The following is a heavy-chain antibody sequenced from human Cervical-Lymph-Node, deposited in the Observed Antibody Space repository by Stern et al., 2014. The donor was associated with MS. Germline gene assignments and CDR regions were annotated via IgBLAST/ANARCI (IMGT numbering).Heavy chain of an antibody. J-gene: IGHJ6*02. CDR3: ASSYSGWDNPCHFYGMDV. D-gene: IGHD6-19*01. V-gene: IGHV1-69*01. CDR2: IIPISAKA. CDR1: GGTLSRYA. Sequence: VNLGQSGAEVKKPASSVKVSCKSSGGTLSRYAISWGRQPPGQGIEWMGGIIPISAKANNAQTFLHSINLIATETTNTADMQPSSLRSEDAAVYYCASSYSGWDNPCHFYGMDVWGQGTTVTVSS.